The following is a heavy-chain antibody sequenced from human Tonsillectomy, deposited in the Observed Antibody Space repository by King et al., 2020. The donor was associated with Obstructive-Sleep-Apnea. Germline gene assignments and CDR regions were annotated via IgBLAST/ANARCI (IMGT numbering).Heavy chain of an antibody. CDR3: AKPGIAVAGRRGAFDI. CDR2: IIPIFGPA. Sequence: QLVQSGAEVKKHGSSVKVSCKASGGTFSSYAISWVRQAPGQGLEWMGGIIPIFGPANYAQKFQGSVTITAAESTSTAYMELSSLRSEDTAVYYCAKPGIAVAGRRGAFDIWGQGTMVTVSS. D-gene: IGHD6-19*01. J-gene: IGHJ3*02. CDR1: GGTFSSYA. V-gene: IGHV1-69*01.